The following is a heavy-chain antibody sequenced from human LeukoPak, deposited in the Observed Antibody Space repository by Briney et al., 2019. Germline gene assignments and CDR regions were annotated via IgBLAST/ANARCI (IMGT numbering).Heavy chain of an antibody. J-gene: IGHJ3*02. D-gene: IGHD2-2*01. V-gene: IGHV3-21*01. Sequence: GGSLRLSCAASGFTFSSYSMNWVRQAPGKGLEWVSSISSSSSYIYYAGSVKGRFTISRDNAKNSLYLQMNSLRAEDTAVYYCAREVSCSSTSCLGAFDIWGQGTMVTVSS. CDR2: ISSSSSYI. CDR3: AREVSCSSTSCLGAFDI. CDR1: GFTFSSYS.